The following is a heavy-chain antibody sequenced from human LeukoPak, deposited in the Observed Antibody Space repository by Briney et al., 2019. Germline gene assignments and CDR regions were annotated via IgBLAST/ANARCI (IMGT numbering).Heavy chain of an antibody. CDR1: GYTFTSYA. D-gene: IGHD5-24*01. V-gene: IGHV7-4-1*02. Sequence: ASVKVSCKASGYTFTSYAMNGVRQAPGQGLEWMGWINTNTGNPTYAQGFTGRFVFSLDTSVSTAYLQISSLKAEDTAVYYCARARVREGRDGYNSIGYWGQGTLVTVSS. J-gene: IGHJ4*02. CDR2: INTNTGNP. CDR3: ARARVREGRDGYNSIGY.